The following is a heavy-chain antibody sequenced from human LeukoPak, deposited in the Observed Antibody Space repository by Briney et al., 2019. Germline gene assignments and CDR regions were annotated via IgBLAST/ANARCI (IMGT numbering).Heavy chain of an antibody. CDR3: ARYSGSYYGGDAFDI. CDR1: GGSISSHY. CDR2: IYYSGST. Sequence: SETLSFTCTVSGGSISSHYWSWIRQPPGKGLEWIGYIYYSGSTNYNPSLKSRVTISVDTSKNQFSLKLSSVTAADTAVYYCARYSGSYYGGDAFDIWGQGTMVTVSS. V-gene: IGHV4-59*11. J-gene: IGHJ3*02. D-gene: IGHD1-26*01.